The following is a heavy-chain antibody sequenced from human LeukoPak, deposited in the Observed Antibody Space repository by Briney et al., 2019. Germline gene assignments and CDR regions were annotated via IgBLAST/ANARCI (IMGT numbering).Heavy chain of an antibody. CDR1: GCPISSYY. CDR2: IYYSGST. CDR3: ARDVGYCSSTSCYRAGGY. V-gene: IGHV4-59*01. J-gene: IGHJ4*02. Sequence: SETLSLTCTVPGCPISSYYWSSIRQPPGKGLEWIGYIYYSGSTNYNPSLKSRVTISVDTSKNQFSLKLSSVTAADTAVYYCARDVGYCSSTSCYRAGGYWGQGTLVTVSS. D-gene: IGHD2-2*01.